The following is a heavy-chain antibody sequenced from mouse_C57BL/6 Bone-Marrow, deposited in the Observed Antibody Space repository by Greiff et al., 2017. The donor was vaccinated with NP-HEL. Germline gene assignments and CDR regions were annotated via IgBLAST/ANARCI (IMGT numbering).Heavy chain of an antibody. CDR2: IYPGDGDT. CDR3: ARSRAYCSNYVPPFDY. D-gene: IGHD2-5*01. CDR1: GYAFSSYW. J-gene: IGHJ2*01. Sequence: VQLQQSGAELVKPGASVKISCKASGYAFSSYWMNWVKQRPGKGLEWIGQIYPGDGDTNYNGKFKGKATLTADKSSSTAYMQLSSLTSEDSAVYFCARSRAYCSNYVPPFDYWGQGTTLTVSS. V-gene: IGHV1-80*01.